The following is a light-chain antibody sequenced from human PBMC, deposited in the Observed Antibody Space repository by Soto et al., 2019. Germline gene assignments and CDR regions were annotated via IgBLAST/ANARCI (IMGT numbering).Light chain of an antibody. CDR1: QGISSY. J-gene: IGKJ3*01. CDR2: AAS. Sequence: AIRMTQSPSSLSASTGDRVTITCRASQGISSYLAWYQQKPGKAPKLLIYAASTLQSGVPSRFSGSGSGTDFTLTISCLQSEDFATYYCQQYSSYPGTFGPGTKVDLK. V-gene: IGKV1-8*01. CDR3: QQYSSYPGT.